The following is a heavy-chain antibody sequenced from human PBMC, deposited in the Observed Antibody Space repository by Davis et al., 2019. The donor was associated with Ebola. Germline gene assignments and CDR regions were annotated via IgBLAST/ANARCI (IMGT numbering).Heavy chain of an antibody. CDR3: AGGLVRGESYWDFDL. Sequence: SVKVSCKASGGTFSSYAISWVRQAPGQGLEWMGGIIPILGIANYAQKFQGRVTITADESTSTAYMEPSRLRSEDTAVFYCAGGLVRGESYWDFDLWGRGTLVTVSS. CDR1: GGTFSSYA. CDR2: IIPILGIA. D-gene: IGHD6-6*01. J-gene: IGHJ2*01. V-gene: IGHV1-69*10.